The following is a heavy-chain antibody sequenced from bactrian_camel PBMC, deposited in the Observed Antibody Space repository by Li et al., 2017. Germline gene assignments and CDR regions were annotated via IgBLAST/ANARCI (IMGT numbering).Heavy chain of an antibody. CDR1: GYTGSRHC. J-gene: IGHJ4*01. D-gene: IGHD1*01. CDR2: IYTGGAGT. V-gene: IGHV3S1*01. Sequence: VQLVESGGGSVQAGGSLRLTCAISGYTGSRHCMGWFRQAPGKEREAVASIYTGGAGTCYADSVKGRFTISRDNAKNTVYLQMNSLEAEDTAMYYCAYERAPHCKAAFQGLGLILAFTTAGQGTQVTVS.